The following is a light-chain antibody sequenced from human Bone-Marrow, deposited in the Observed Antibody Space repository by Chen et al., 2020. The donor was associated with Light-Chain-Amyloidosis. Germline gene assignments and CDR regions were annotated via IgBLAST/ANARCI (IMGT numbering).Light chain of an antibody. Sequence: DIQMTQSPSTLSASVGDRVTITCRASQSINSWLVWYQQKPGKAPKLLMYKASTLESGVTSSFSGSGSGTEFTLTISSLQADDLATYYCQQYYSYPYSFGQGTKLEIK. V-gene: IGKV1-5*03. CDR2: KAS. CDR3: QQYYSYPYS. CDR1: QSINSW. J-gene: IGKJ2*03.